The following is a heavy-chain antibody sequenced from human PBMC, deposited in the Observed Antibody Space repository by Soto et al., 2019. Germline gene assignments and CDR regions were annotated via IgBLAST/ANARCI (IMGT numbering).Heavy chain of an antibody. CDR2: ISSSGSTI. CDR1: GFTFSDYY. J-gene: IGHJ3*02. D-gene: IGHD2-15*01. Sequence: QVQLVESGGGLVKPGGSLRLSCAASGFTFSDYYMSWIRQAPGKGLEWVSYISSSGSTIYYADSVKGRFTISRDNAKNSLYLQMNSLGAEDTAVYYCARDVSEGVVAAMPSFDIWGQGTMVTVSS. CDR3: ARDVSEGVVAAMPSFDI. V-gene: IGHV3-11*01.